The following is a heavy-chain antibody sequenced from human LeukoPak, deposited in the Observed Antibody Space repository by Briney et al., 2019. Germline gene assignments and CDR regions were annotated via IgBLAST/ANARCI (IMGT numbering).Heavy chain of an antibody. J-gene: IGHJ4*02. D-gene: IGHD1-1*01. V-gene: IGHV4-59*13. CDR2: IHYSGST. CDR3: ATAGDWNDVPH. Sequence: PSETLSLTCTVSGGSIRSYYWRGIRRPPGKGLEWLGYIHYSGSTNYNPSLKSRVTISVATSKNQFSLRLSSVTAADTAVYYCATAGDWNDVPHWGQGTLVTVSS. CDR1: GGSIRSYY.